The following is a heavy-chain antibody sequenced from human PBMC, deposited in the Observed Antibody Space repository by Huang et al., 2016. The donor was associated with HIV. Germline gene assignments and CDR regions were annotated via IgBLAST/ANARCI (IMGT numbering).Heavy chain of an antibody. CDR1: GYSFASHD. J-gene: IGHJ4*02. CDR2: MNPNSGNT. V-gene: IGHV1-8*01. D-gene: IGHD6-6*01. Sequence: QVQLVQSGAEVRKPGASVKVSCEASGYSFASHDINWVRQATGQGLEWMGWMNPNSGNTGYAQKFQGRVTMTRNTSISTAYMELSSLRSEDTAKYFCVRGWYIAALPYFDYWGQGTLVTVSS. CDR3: VRGWYIAALPYFDY.